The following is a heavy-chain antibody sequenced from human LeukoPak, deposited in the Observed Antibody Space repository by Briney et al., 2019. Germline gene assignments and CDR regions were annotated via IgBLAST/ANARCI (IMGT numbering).Heavy chain of an antibody. J-gene: IGHJ4*02. V-gene: IGHV1-8*01. CDR3: ARAYGSSYYDSSGYYYVDY. Sequence: GNTGYAQKFQGRVTMTRNTSINTAYMELSSLRSEDTAVYYCARAYGSSYYDSSGYYYVDYWGQGTLVTVSS. D-gene: IGHD3-22*01. CDR2: GNT.